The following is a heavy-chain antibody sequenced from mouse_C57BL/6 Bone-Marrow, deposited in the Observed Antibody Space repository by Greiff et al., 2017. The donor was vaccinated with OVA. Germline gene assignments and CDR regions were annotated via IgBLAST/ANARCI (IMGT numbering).Heavy chain of an antibody. J-gene: IGHJ2*01. D-gene: IGHD1-1*01. CDR1: GYTFTSYW. Sequence: QVQLQQPGAELVKPGASVKLSCKASGYTFTSYWMHWVKQRPGQGLEWIGMIHPNSGSTNYNEKFKSKATLTVDKSSSTAYMQLSSLTSEDSAVYYSGTISTVIATDYWGQGTTLTVSS. CDR2: IHPNSGST. V-gene: IGHV1-64*01. CDR3: GTISTVIATDY.